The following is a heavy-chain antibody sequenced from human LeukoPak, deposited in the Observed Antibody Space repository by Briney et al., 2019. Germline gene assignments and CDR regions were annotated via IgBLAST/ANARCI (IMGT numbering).Heavy chain of an antibody. Sequence: PSETLSLTCTVSGGSISSSSYYWGGIRQPPGKGLEWIGSIYYSGSTYYNPSLKSRVTISVDTPKNQFSLKLRSVTAADTAVCYCALLRFGESNWFDPWGQGTLVTASS. CDR3: ALLRFGESNWFDP. J-gene: IGHJ5*02. V-gene: IGHV4-39*01. CDR2: IYYSGST. D-gene: IGHD3-10*01. CDR1: GGSISSSSYY.